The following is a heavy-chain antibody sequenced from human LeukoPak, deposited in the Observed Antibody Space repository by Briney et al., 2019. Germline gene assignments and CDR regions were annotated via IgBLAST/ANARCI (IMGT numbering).Heavy chain of an antibody. CDR3: ARHTYYDFWSGYSTPYYYYGMDV. D-gene: IGHD3-3*01. Sequence: SETLSLTCTVSGGSISSYYWSWIRQPPGKGLGWIGYIYYSGSTIYNPSLKSRVTISVDTSKNQFSLKLSSVTAADTAVYYCARHTYYDFWSGYSTPYYYYGMDVWGQGTTVTVSS. J-gene: IGHJ6*02. CDR2: IYYSGST. V-gene: IGHV4-59*08. CDR1: GGSISSYY.